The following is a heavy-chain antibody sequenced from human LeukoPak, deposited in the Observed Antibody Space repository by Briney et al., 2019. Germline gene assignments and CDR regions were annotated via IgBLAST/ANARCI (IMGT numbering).Heavy chain of an antibody. V-gene: IGHV4-39*02. Sequence: PSETLSLTCTVSGGSISSSSYYWGWIRQPPGKGLEWIGSIYYSGSTYYNPSLKSRVTISVGTSKNHFSVKLSSVTAADTAVYYCAREYYFDSTGYLYWGQGILVTVSS. CDR3: AREYYFDSTGYLY. CDR2: IYYSGST. CDR1: GGSISSSSYY. D-gene: IGHD3-22*01. J-gene: IGHJ4*02.